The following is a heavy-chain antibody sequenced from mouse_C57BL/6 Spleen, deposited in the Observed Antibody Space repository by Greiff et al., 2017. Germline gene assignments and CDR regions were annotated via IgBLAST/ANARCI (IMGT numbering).Heavy chain of an antibody. V-gene: IGHV1-72*01. CDR3: ARSRYYGSSSPWYFDV. Sequence: VPLPHPVSELVQPGASVKLSCKASGYTFTSYWMHWVKQRPGRGLEWIGRIDPNSGGTKYNEKFKSKATLTVDKPSSTAYMQLSSLTSEDSAVYYCARSRYYGSSSPWYFDVWGTGTTVTVSS. D-gene: IGHD1-1*01. J-gene: IGHJ1*03. CDR2: IDPNSGGT. CDR1: GYTFTSYW.